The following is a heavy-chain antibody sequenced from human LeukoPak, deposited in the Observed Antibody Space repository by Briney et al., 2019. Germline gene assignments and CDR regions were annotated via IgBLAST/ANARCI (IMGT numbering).Heavy chain of an antibody. D-gene: IGHD6-19*01. CDR1: GFTFDDYT. Sequence: PGGSLRLSCAASGFTFDDYTMHWVRQAPGKGLEWVSLISWDGGSTYYADSVKGRFTISRDNSKNTLYLQMNGLRAEDTAVYYCAQDPAVYSTGWPDYWGQGTLVTVSS. J-gene: IGHJ4*02. CDR2: ISWDGGST. V-gene: IGHV3-43*01. CDR3: AQDPAVYSTGWPDY.